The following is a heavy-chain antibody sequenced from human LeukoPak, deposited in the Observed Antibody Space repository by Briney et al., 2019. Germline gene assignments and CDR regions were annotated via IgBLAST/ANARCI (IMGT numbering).Heavy chain of an antibody. V-gene: IGHV3-21*01. J-gene: IGHJ4*02. Sequence: GGSLRLSCAASGFTFSSYSMNWVRQAPGKGLEWVSSISSSSSYIYYADSVKGRFTISRDNAKNSLYLQMNSLRAEDTAVYYCASTTTLLWFGEPEGYWGQGTLVTASS. CDR2: ISSSSSYI. D-gene: IGHD3-10*01. CDR3: ASTTTLLWFGEPEGY. CDR1: GFTFSSYS.